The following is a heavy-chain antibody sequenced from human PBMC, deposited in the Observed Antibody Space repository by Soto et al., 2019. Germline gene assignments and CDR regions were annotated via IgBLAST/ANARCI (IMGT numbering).Heavy chain of an antibody. CDR1: GGSFSGYY. V-gene: IGHV4-34*01. Sequence: SEPLSLTCAVYGGSFSGYYWSWIRQPPGKGLEWIGEINHSGSTNYNPSLKSRVTISVDTSKNQFSLKLSSVTAADTAVYYCARRSPYDYIWGSYRYSGYFDYWGQGTLVTVSS. J-gene: IGHJ4*02. CDR3: ARRSPYDYIWGSYRYSGYFDY. D-gene: IGHD3-16*02. CDR2: INHSGST.